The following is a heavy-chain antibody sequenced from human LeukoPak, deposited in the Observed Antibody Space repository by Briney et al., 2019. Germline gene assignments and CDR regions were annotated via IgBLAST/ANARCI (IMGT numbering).Heavy chain of an antibody. CDR2: ISGSGHST. D-gene: IGHD3-10*01. CDR1: GFTFSSYG. Sequence: GGSLTLSCAATGFTFSSYGMSWVRQPPGEGLEWVSAISGSGHSTYYAGSVKGRLTISRDNSKNTLYLQMNSLRAEDTAVYYCAKDRGVAASQFDYWGQGTLVTVSS. CDR3: AKDRGVAASQFDY. J-gene: IGHJ4*02. V-gene: IGHV3-23*01.